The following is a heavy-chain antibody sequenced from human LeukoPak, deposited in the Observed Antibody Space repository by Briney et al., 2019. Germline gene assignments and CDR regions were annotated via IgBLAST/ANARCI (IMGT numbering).Heavy chain of an antibody. CDR1: GFTFSSYA. V-gene: IGHV3-23*01. D-gene: IGHD3-3*01. J-gene: IGHJ4*02. Sequence: GGSLRLSCAASGFTFSSYAMSWVRQAPGKGLEWVSAISGSGGSTYYADSVKGRFTISRDNSKNTLYLQMNSLRAEDTAVYYCAKVGTIFGVVIMPNDYWGQGTLVTVSS. CDR3: AKVGTIFGVVIMPNDY. CDR2: ISGSGGST.